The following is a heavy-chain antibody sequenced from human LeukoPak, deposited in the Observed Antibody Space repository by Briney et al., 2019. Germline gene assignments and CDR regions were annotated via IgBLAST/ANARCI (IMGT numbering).Heavy chain of an antibody. CDR3: ARVHSRANAFDI. CDR1: GFTFSSYW. Sequence: PGGSLRLSCAASGFTFSSYWMSWVRQAPGKGLVWVSRINSDGSSTSYADSVKGRFTISRDNAKNTLYLQMNSLRAGDTAVYYCARVHSRANAFDIWGQGTMVTVSS. V-gene: IGHV3-74*01. CDR2: INSDGSST. J-gene: IGHJ3*02. D-gene: IGHD5-12*01.